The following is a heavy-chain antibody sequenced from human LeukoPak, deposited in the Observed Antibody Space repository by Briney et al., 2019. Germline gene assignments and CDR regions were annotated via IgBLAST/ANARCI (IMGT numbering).Heavy chain of an antibody. CDR3: VRSNWNLPPGYYYYYMDV. Sequence: PGGSLRLSCAASGFTFSDHYMDWVRQAPGKGLEWVGRTRNKAKSYTTEYAASVKGRFTISRDDSKNSLYLQMNSLKTEDTAKYYCVRSNWNLPPGYYYYYMDVWGKGTTVTVSS. J-gene: IGHJ6*03. V-gene: IGHV3-72*01. CDR2: TRNKAKSYTT. CDR1: GFTFSDHY. D-gene: IGHD1-1*01.